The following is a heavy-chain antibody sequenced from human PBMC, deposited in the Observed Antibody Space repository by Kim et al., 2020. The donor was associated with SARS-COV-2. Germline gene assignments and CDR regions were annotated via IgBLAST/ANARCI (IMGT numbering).Heavy chain of an antibody. Sequence: DKTCYGEAVKGRLTISRDNSKNTLYLKMSRLRVEDTAVYYCATNLAAAGVVWGQGTLVTVSS. D-gene: IGHD6-13*01. V-gene: IGHV3-66*01. CDR2: DKT. CDR3: ATNLAAAGVV. J-gene: IGHJ4*02.